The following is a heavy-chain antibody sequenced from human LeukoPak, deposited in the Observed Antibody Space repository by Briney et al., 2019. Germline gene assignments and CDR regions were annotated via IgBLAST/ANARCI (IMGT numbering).Heavy chain of an antibody. J-gene: IGHJ4*02. Sequence: GGSLRLSCAASGFTFDDYAMHWVRQTPGKGLEWVSAMSGTGGYTYYADSVKGRFTISRDSSKNTLYLQMNSLRGEDTAIYYCAKELGHTLPFDCWGQGTLVTVSS. D-gene: IGHD2-2*02. CDR2: MSGTGGYT. CDR3: AKELGHTLPFDC. CDR1: GFTFDDYA. V-gene: IGHV3-23*01.